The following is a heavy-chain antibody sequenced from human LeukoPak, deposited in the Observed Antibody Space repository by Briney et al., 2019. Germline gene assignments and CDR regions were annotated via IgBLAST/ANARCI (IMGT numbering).Heavy chain of an antibody. CDR1: GFSFSDYY. V-gene: IGHV3-11*01. J-gene: IGHJ4*02. CDR2: ISSSGTTI. D-gene: IGHD5-12*01. Sequence: PGGSLRLSCAASGFSFSDYYMTWIRQAPGKGLEWVSYISSSGTTIYYADSVKGRFTISRDNAKNSLYLQMNSLRAEDTAVYYCARNRGYGGYDSDYWSQGTLVTVSS. CDR3: ARNRGYGGYDSDY.